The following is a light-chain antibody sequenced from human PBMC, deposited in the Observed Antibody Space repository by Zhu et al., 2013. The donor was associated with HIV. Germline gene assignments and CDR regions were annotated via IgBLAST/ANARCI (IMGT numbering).Light chain of an antibody. V-gene: IGLV2-14*02. CDR2: GVT. J-gene: IGLJ3*02. CDR3: SSYTRSSSLGV. Sequence: QSALTQPASVSGSPGQSITISCTGINSDVGGYSLVSWYQQHPGEAPKLMIYGVTKRPSGVSNRFSASKSGNTASLTISGLQAEDEADYYCSSYTRSSSLGVFGGGTKLTVL. CDR1: NSDVGGYSL.